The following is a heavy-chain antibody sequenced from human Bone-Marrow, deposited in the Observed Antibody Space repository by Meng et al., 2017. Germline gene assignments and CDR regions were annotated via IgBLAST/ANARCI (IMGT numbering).Heavy chain of an antibody. CDR1: GFTVSSNY. D-gene: IGHD1-26*01. CDR3: GKVGGSGTYQPLDY. J-gene: IGHJ4*01. Sequence: GESLKISCAASGFTVSSNYMSWVRQAPGKGLEWVSVIYSGGSAYYADSVKGRFTISRDNSQNTLFLQMNSLRAEDTAVYYCGKVGGSGTYQPLDYWGHGTLVTVSS. V-gene: IGHV3-53*01. CDR2: IYSGGSA.